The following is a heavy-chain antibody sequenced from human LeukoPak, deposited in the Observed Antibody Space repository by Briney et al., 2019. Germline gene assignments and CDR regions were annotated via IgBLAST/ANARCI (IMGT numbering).Heavy chain of an antibody. V-gene: IGHV1-2*02. CDR1: GYTFTGYY. J-gene: IGHJ5*02. CDR2: INPNSGGT. Sequence: ASVKVSCKASGYTFTGYYMHWVRQAPGQGLEWMGWINPNSGGTNYAQKFQGRVTMTRDMSTSTVYMELSSLRSEDTAVYYCARDLMGAYNWFDPWGQGTLVTVSS. D-gene: IGHD1-26*01. CDR3: ARDLMGAYNWFDP.